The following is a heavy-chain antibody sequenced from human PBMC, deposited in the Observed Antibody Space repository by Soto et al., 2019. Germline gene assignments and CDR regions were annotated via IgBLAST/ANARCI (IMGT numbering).Heavy chain of an antibody. CDR2: ITGTGVSTISGTGANT. CDR3: AKADYVGTYEDAFDI. J-gene: IGHJ3*02. D-gene: IGHD3-16*01. Sequence: GGSLRLSCAASAFTFSDYAMTWVRQTPGEGLEWVSTITGTGVSTISGTGANTYYADSVKGRFTISRNNSKNTVYLQMNSLRVEDGALYYCAKADYVGTYEDAFDIWGQGTTVTVSS. V-gene: IGHV3-23*01. CDR1: AFTFSDYA.